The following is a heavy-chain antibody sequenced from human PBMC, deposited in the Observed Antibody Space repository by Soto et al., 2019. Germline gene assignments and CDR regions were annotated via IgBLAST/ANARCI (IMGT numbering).Heavy chain of an antibody. Sequence: PSETLSLTCTVSGGSISSSSYYWGWIRQPPGKGLEWIGSIYYSGSTYYNPSLKSRVTISVDTSKNQFSLKLSSVTVADTAVYYCARGYCSGGSCYRYWGQGSQVTVSS. D-gene: IGHD2-15*01. CDR3: ARGYCSGGSCYRY. J-gene: IGHJ4*02. CDR2: IYYSGST. V-gene: IGHV4-39*01. CDR1: GGSISSSSYY.